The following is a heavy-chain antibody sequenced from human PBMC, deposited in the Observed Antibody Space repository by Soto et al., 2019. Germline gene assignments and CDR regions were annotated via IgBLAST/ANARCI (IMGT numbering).Heavy chain of an antibody. D-gene: IGHD3-3*01. CDR3: ARDFPQVPYYDFWSGKYYYGMDV. J-gene: IGHJ6*02. V-gene: IGHV3-21*01. CDR2: ISSSSSYI. Sequence: GGSLRLSCAASGFTFSSYSMDWVRQAPGKGLEWVSSISSSSSYIYYADSVKGRFTISRDNAKNSLYLQMNSLRAEDTAVYYCARDFPQVPYYDFWSGKYYYGMDVWGQGTTVTVSS. CDR1: GFTFSSYS.